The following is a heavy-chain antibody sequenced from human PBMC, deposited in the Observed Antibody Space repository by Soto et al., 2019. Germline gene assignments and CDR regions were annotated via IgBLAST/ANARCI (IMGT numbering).Heavy chain of an antibody. D-gene: IGHD6-13*01. J-gene: IGHJ4*02. CDR2: IIPIFGTA. CDR1: GGTFSSYA. Sequence: ASVKVSCKASGGTFSSYAISWVRQAPGQGLEWMGGIIPIFGTANYAQKFQGRVTITADESTSTAYMELSSLRSEDTAVYYCARDPFPPVYSSSWYTDWGQGTLVTVSS. V-gene: IGHV1-69*13. CDR3: ARDPFPPVYSSSWYTD.